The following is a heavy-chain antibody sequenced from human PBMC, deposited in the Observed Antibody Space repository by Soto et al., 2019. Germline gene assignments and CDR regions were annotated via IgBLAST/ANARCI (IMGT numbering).Heavy chain of an antibody. D-gene: IGHD3-3*01. CDR2: IYYSGST. J-gene: IGHJ4*02. CDR1: GGSISSSSYY. CDR3: ARVYITIFGVVSYCFDY. Sequence: PSETLSLTCTVSGGSISSSSYYWGWIRQPPGKGLEWIGSIYYSGSTYYNPSLKSRVTISVDTSKNQFSLKLSSVTAADTAVYYCARVYITIFGVVSYCFDYWGQGTLVTVSS. V-gene: IGHV4-39*01.